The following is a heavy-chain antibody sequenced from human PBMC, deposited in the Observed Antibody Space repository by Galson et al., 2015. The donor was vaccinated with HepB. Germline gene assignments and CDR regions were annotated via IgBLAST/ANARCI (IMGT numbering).Heavy chain of an antibody. Sequence: SLRLSCAASGFTFSSYRMSWVRQAPGKGLEWVANIKQDGSEKYYVGSVKGRFTISRDNAKNSLYLQMNSLRAEDTAVYYCARDSYDFWSVDYYYMDVWGKGTTVTVSS. J-gene: IGHJ6*03. CDR3: ARDSYDFWSVDYYYMDV. CDR2: IKQDGSEK. D-gene: IGHD3-3*01. CDR1: GFTFSSYR. V-gene: IGHV3-7*01.